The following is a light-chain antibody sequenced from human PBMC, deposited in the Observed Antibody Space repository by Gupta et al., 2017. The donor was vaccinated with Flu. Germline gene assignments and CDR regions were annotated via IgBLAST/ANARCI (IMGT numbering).Light chain of an antibody. Sequence: SFELTQPPSVSVSPGQTATITCSGDNLGNKYACWYQQKSGQSPVLVIYQDSKRPSGIPERFSGSSSGNTATLTITGTQAVDEADYYCQAWDRNTDYVFGAGTKVTVL. CDR3: QAWDRNTDYV. J-gene: IGLJ1*01. CDR2: QDS. CDR1: NLGNKY. V-gene: IGLV3-1*01.